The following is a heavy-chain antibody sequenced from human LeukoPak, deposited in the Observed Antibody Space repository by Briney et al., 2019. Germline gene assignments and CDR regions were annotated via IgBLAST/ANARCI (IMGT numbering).Heavy chain of an antibody. CDR1: GYTFTSYG. CDR3: ARDYKLRSIIPVNY. Sequence: ASVKVSCKASGYTFTSYGIRWVRQAPGQGLEWMGWISAYNGNTNYAQKLQGRVTMTTDTSTSTAYMELRSLRSDDTAVYYCARDYKLRSIIPVNYWGQGTLVTVSS. V-gene: IGHV1-18*01. D-gene: IGHD3-3*01. J-gene: IGHJ4*02. CDR2: ISAYNGNT.